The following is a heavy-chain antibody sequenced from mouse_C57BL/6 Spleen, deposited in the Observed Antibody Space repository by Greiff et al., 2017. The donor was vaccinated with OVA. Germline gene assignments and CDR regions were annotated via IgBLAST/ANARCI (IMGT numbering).Heavy chain of an antibody. J-gene: IGHJ3*01. D-gene: IGHD3-3*01. V-gene: IGHV1-69*01. CDR3: ARRDQAWFAY. Sequence: VQLQQSGAELVMPGASVKLSCKASGYTFTSYWMHWVKQRPGQGLEWIGEIDPSDSYTNYNQKFKGKSTLTVDKSSSTAYMQLSSLTSEDSAVYYCARRDQAWFAYWGQGTLVTVSA. CDR1: GYTFTSYW. CDR2: IDPSDSYT.